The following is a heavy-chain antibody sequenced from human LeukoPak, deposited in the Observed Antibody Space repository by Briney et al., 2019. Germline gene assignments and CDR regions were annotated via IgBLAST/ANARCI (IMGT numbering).Heavy chain of an antibody. V-gene: IGHV4-34*01. CDR3: ARGAAIRAFDI. CDR2: TNHSGST. Sequence: SETLSLTCTVSGGSISSYYWSWIRQPPGKGLEWIGETNHSGSTNYNPSLKSRVTISVDTSKNQFSLKLSSVTAADTAVYYCARGAAIRAFDIWGQGTMVTVSS. CDR1: GGSISSYY. J-gene: IGHJ3*02. D-gene: IGHD2-15*01.